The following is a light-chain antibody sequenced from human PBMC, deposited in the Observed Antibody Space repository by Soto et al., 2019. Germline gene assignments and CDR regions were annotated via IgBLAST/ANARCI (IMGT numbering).Light chain of an antibody. CDR1: QSVSSN. CDR2: GAS. J-gene: IGKJ2*01. CDR3: QHYNNWPPYT. V-gene: IGKV3-15*01. Sequence: EIVMTQSPATLSVSPGERATLSCRASQSVSSNLAWYQQKPGQAPRPLIYGASTRTTGIPARFSGSGSGTEFTLTISSLQSEDFAVYYCQHYNNWPPYTFGQGTKLEIK.